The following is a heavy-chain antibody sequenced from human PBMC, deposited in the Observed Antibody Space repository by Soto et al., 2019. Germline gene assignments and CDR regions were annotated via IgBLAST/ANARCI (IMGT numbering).Heavy chain of an antibody. CDR1: GYSFTSYW. CDR3: ALPDHCSGGSCYSSVDY. V-gene: IGHV5-51*01. D-gene: IGHD2-15*01. Sequence: GESLKISCKGSGYSFTSYWIGWVRQMPGKGLEWMGIIYPGDSDTRYSPSFQGQVTISADKAISTAYLQWSSLKASDTAMYYCALPDHCSGGSCYSSVDYWGQGTLVTVSS. J-gene: IGHJ4*02. CDR2: IYPGDSDT.